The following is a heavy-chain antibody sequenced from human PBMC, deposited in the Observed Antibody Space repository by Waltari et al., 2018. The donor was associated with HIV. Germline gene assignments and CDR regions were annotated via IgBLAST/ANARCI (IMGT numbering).Heavy chain of an antibody. D-gene: IGHD2-21*02. J-gene: IGHJ4*02. Sequence: QVQLIQPEIEIRKPGTSVRLSCRSSGFLLGDHYMHWVRQGPRQTFEWMGIIRAGDGDAHSAQKFQDRLTLTRDLFTGSIYMDLMSLKSDDTAVYFCARAGLRGLIQDFDIWGQGTQLIVSS. CDR3: ARAGLRGLIQDFDI. V-gene: IGHV1-46*01. CDR1: GFLLGDHY. CDR2: IRAGDGDA.